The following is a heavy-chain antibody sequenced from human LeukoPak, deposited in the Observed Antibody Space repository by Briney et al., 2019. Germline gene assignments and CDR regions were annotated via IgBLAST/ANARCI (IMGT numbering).Heavy chain of an antibody. V-gene: IGHV3-53*01. CDR1: GFTVSSNY. Sequence: GGSLRLSCAASGFTVSSNYMSWVRQAPGKGLEWVSVIYSGDSTYYADSVKGRFTISRDNSKNTLFLQMHSLRADDTAVYYCAREAPPGYYFDYWGQGTLVTISS. D-gene: IGHD1-1*01. J-gene: IGHJ4*02. CDR2: IYSGDST. CDR3: AREAPPGYYFDY.